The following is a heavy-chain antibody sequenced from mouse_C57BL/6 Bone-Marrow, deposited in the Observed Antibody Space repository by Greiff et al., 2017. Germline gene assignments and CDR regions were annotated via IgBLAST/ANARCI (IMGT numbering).Heavy chain of an antibody. J-gene: IGHJ2*01. CDR2: IDPSDSYT. CDR1: GYTLPSSW. D-gene: IGHD1-1*01. V-gene: IGHV1-59*01. CDR3: ASYYGSSYYFDY. Sequence: QAQLQQPGAELVRPGPSVKLSGKASGYTLPSSWLHGVKQRPGQGLEGIGVIDPSDSYTNYNQKFKGKATLTVDTSSSTAYMQLSSLTSEDSAVYYCASYYGSSYYFDYGGQGTTLTVSS.